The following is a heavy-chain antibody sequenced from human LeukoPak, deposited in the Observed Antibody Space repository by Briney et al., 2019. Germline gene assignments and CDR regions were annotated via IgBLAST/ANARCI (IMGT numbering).Heavy chain of an antibody. D-gene: IGHD6-6*01. CDR2: ISAYNGNT. V-gene: IGHV1-18*01. CDR3: ARDLKLWDSSSDY. Sequence: GASVTVSFTASGYTFTSYGISWVRQAPGQGLEWMGWISAYNGNTNYAQKLQGRVTMTTDTSTSTAYMELRSLRSDDTAVYYCARDLKLWDSSSDYWGQGTLVTVSS. CDR1: GYTFTSYG. J-gene: IGHJ4*02.